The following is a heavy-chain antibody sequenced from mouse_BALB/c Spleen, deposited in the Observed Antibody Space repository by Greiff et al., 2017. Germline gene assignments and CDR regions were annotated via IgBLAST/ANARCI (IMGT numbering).Heavy chain of an antibody. CDR2: ISNKANGYTT. V-gene: IGHV7-3*02. Sequence: EVKLMESGGGLVQPGGSLRLSCATSGFTFTDYYMSWVRQPPGKALEWLGFISNKANGYTTEYSASVKGRFNISRDNSQSILYLQMNTLRAEDCATCYCARDTAAYWGQGTLVTVSA. J-gene: IGHJ3*01. CDR3: ARDTAAY. CDR1: GFTFTDYY.